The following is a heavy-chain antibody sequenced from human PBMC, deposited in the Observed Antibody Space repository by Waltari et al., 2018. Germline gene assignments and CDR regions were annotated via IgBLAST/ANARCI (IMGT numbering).Heavy chain of an antibody. CDR1: GGSISSVYD. CDR3: ARRSKWGDGLDS. Sequence: QVQLQESGPGLVKPSETLSLTCAVSGGSISSVYDWSWIRQPPGKGLEWIGFIYGNTENTDYNPSLKNRVTISKDTSKNPFSLKLRSVIAADTAVYYCARRSKWGDGLDSWGQGVVVTVSS. D-gene: IGHD3-16*01. CDR2: IYGNTENT. J-gene: IGHJ4*03. V-gene: IGHV4-38-2*01.